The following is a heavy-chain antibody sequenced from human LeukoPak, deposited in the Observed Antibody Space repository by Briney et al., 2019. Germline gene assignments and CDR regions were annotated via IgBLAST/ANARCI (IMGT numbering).Heavy chain of an antibody. V-gene: IGHV3-30*03. D-gene: IGHD3-22*01. CDR3: HYDSSGYSSPLFDY. CDR1: GFTFSSYG. CDR2: ISYDGSNK. J-gene: IGHJ4*02. Sequence: GGSLRLSCAASGFTFSSYGVHWVRQAPGKGLEWVAVISYDGSNKYYADSVKGRFTISRDNSKNTLYLQMNSLRAEDTAVYYCHYDSSGYSSPLFDYWCQGTLVTVSS.